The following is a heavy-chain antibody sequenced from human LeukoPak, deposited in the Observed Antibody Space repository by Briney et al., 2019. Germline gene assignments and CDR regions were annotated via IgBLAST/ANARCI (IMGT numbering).Heavy chain of an antibody. D-gene: IGHD6-13*01. J-gene: IGHJ4*02. CDR2: ISYDGSNK. Sequence: GRSLRLSCAASGFTFSSYAMHWVRQAPGKGLEWVAVISYDGSNKNYADSVKGRFTISRDNSKNTLYLQMNSLRAEDTAVYYCARDSRSSWYGEDFDYWGQGTLVTVSS. CDR1: GFTFSSYA. CDR3: ARDSRSSWYGEDFDY. V-gene: IGHV3-30*04.